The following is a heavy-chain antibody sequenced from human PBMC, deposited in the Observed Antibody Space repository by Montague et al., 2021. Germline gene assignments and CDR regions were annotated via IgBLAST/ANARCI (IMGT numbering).Heavy chain of an antibody. V-gene: IGHV4-39*07. J-gene: IGHJ5*02. D-gene: IGHD6-13*01. CDR3: ARVFSSWYVGWFDP. Sequence: SETLSLTCTVSGASITSNIYYWGWIRQSPGKGLEWIGSIYYSGNSFYHPSLKSRITMAVDTSKNQFSLKLSSVTAADTAIYYCARVFSSWYVGWFDPWGQGTLVTASS. CDR1: GASITSNIYY. CDR2: IYYSGNS.